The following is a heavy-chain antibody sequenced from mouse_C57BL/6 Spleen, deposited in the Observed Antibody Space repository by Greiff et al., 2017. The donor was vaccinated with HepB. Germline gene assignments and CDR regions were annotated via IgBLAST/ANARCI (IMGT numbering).Heavy chain of an antibody. V-gene: IGHV5-12*01. CDR1: GFTFSDYY. CDR3: ARGDYDYEGYFDV. J-gene: IGHJ1*03. Sequence: EVHLVESGGGLVQPGGSLKLSCAASGFTFSDYYMYWVRQTPEKRLEWVAYISNGGGSTYYPDTVKGRFTISRDNAKNTLYLQMSRLKSEDTAMYYCARGDYDYEGYFDVWGTGTTVTVSS. CDR2: ISNGGGST. D-gene: IGHD2-4*01.